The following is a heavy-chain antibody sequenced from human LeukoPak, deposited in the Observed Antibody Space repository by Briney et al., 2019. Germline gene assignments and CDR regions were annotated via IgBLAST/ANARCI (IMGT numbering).Heavy chain of an antibody. CDR2: IYTSGST. D-gene: IGHD3-22*01. J-gene: IGHJ4*02. CDR3: ARDLGVWRDSSGYYLLDY. CDR1: GGSISSYY. V-gene: IGHV4-4*07. Sequence: SETLSLTCTVSGGSISSYYWSWIRQPAGKGLEWIGRIYTSGSTNYNPSLKSRVTMSVDTSKNQFSLKLSSVTAADTAVYYCARDLGVWRDSSGYYLLDYWGQGTLVTVSS.